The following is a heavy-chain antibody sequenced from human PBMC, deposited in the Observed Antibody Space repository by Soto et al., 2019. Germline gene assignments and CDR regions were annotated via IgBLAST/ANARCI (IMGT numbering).Heavy chain of an antibody. J-gene: IGHJ5*02. Sequence: SVKVACKPHGYPFTAYTMNLVRQAPGQRLEWMGWINPVNGNTKSSQKFQDRVIITRDTSARKAYMELRSLRSEDTAGYYCARGIATGQLEPWGQGTLVTVSS. V-gene: IGHV1-3*01. CDR1: GYPFTAYT. D-gene: IGHD6-13*01. CDR2: INPVNGNT. CDR3: ARGIATGQLEP.